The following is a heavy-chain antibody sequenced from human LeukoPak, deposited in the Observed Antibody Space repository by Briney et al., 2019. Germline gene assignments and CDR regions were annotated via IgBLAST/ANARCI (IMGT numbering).Heavy chain of an antibody. Sequence: PSETLSLTCTVSGGSISGYYWSWIRQPPGKGLEYIGHISDSGSTSYNPSLKSRVTISVDTSKNQFSLKLSPVTAADTAVYYCAGRGYMDVWGKGTTVTVSS. J-gene: IGHJ6*03. CDR1: GGSISGYY. V-gene: IGHV4-59*08. D-gene: IGHD3-10*01. CDR3: AGRGYMDV. CDR2: ISDSGST.